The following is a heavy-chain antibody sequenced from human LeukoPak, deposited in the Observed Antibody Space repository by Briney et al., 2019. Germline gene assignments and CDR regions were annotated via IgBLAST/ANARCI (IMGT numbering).Heavy chain of an antibody. J-gene: IGHJ4*02. CDR1: GGSFSGYY. V-gene: IGHV4-34*01. Sequence: PSETLSLTCAVYGGSFSGYYWSWIRQPPGKGLEWIGEINHSGSTDYNPSLKSRVTISVDTSKNQFSLKLSSVTAADTAVYYCARDRDGHFDYWGQGTLVTVSS. CDR3: ARDRDGHFDY. CDR2: INHSGST. D-gene: IGHD5-24*01.